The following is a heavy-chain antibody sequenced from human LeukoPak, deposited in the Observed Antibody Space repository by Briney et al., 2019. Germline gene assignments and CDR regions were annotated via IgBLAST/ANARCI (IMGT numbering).Heavy chain of an antibody. CDR1: GGSVSSGSSY. V-gene: IGHV4-61*02. CDR2: IYTSGTT. D-gene: IGHD2-15*01. Sequence: SQTLSLTCTVSGGSVSSGSSYWSWIRQPAGKGLECIGRIYTSGTTDYNPSLKGRVTISLDTSKNQVSQRLTSVTAADTAVYYCARVYCTGGNCYHFDYWGQGTLVTVSS. CDR3: ARVYCTGGNCYHFDY. J-gene: IGHJ4*02.